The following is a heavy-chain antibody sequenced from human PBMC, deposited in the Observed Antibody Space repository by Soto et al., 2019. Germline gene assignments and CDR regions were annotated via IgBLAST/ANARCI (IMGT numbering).Heavy chain of an antibody. V-gene: IGHV1-69*01. Sequence: QVQLVQSGTEVKKPGSSAKVSCKASGGTFSNYVISWVRQAPGQGLEWMGGIIPLFGTTDYAKKFQGRIAITADESTTTVYMDLSSLRFEDTALYYCARDLGTTIAGPPRRETYGGLDPWGQGTLVTVSS. CDR1: GGTFSNYV. CDR2: IIPLFGTT. D-gene: IGHD3-22*01. CDR3: ARDLGTTIAGPPRRETYGGLDP. J-gene: IGHJ5*02.